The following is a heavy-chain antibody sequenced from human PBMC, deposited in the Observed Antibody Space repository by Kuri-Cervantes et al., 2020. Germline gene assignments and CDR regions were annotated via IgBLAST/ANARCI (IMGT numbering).Heavy chain of an antibody. Sequence: GESLKISCAASGFTFSSYGMHWVRQAPGKGLEWVAVIWYDGSNKYYADSVKGRFTISRDNSKNTLYLQMNSLRAEDTAVYYCAKSPYYYYHYMDVWGKGTTVTVSS. CDR2: IWYDGSNK. CDR1: GFTFSSYG. V-gene: IGHV3-33*06. CDR3: AKSPYYYYHYMDV. J-gene: IGHJ6*03.